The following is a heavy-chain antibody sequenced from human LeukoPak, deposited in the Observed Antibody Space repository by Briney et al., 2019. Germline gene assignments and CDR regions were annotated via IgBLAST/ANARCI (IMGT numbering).Heavy chain of an antibody. V-gene: IGHV3-7*01. D-gene: IGHD5-18*01. J-gene: IGHJ4*02. CDR3: ARDAAMANDY. CDR2: INQDGSEK. CDR1: GFTFSNYW. Sequence: GGSLRLSCAASGFTFSNYWMSWVRQAPGKGLEWVANINQDGSEKYYVDSVKGRFTISRDNAKNSLYLQMNSLRAEDTAVYYCARDAAMANDYWGQGTPVIVSS.